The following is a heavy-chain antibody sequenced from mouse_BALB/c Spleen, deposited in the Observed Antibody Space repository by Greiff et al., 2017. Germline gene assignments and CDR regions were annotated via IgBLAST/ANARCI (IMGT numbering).Heavy chain of an antibody. V-gene: IGHV2-6-7*01. CDR2: IWGDGST. CDR1: GFSLTGYG. CDR3: ARGGGDYAMDY. J-gene: IGHJ4*01. Sequence: VQLLQSGPGLVAPSQSLSITCTVSGFSLTGYGVNWVRQPPGKGLEWLGMIWGDGSTDYNSALKSRLSISKDNSKSQVFLKMNSLQTDDTARYYCARGGGDYAMDYWGQGTSVTVSS.